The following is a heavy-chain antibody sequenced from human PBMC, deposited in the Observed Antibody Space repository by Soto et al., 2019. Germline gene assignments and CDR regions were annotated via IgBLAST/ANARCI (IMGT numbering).Heavy chain of an antibody. CDR2: MNPNNGNA. V-gene: IGHV1-8*01. CDR3: AGGKERSCPSYFDS. J-gene: IGHJ4*02. Sequence: QVQLVQSGAEVKKPGASVKVSCKASGYTFITYDINWVRQAAGQGLEWMGWMNPNNGNADYAQKFRSRATMSRNTAISTPYMELSSPRFYDTAVYFCAGGKERSCPSYFDSGGQGSLVTV. CDR1: GYTFITYD. D-gene: IGHD6-25*01.